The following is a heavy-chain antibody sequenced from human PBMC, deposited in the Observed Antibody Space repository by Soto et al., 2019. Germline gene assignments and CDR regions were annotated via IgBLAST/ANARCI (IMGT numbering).Heavy chain of an antibody. V-gene: IGHV1-69*13. CDR3: ARDLYSSSSGVGVVYYYYGMDV. CDR1: GGTFSSYA. D-gene: IGHD6-6*01. J-gene: IGHJ6*02. CDR2: IIPIFGTA. Sequence: SVKVSCKSSGGTFSSYAISWVRQAPGQGLEWMGGIIPIFGTANYAQKFQGRVTITADESTSTAYMELSSLRSEDTAVYYCARDLYSSSSGVGVVYYYYGMDVWGQGTTVTVSS.